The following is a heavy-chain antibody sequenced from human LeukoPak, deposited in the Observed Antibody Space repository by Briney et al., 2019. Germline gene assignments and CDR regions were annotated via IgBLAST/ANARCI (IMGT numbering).Heavy chain of an antibody. CDR3: ARAQGSGSYGYYYYMDV. CDR2: INPNSGGT. D-gene: IGHD1-26*01. CDR1: GYTFTSYG. J-gene: IGHJ6*03. Sequence: ASVKVSCKASGYTFTSYGISWVRQAPGQGLEWMGWINPNSGGTNYAQKFQGRVTMTRDTSISTAYMELSRLRSDDTAVYYCARAQGSGSYGYYYYMDVWGKGTTVTVSS. V-gene: IGHV1-2*02.